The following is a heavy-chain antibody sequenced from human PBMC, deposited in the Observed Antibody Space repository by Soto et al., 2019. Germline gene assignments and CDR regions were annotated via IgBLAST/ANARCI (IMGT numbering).Heavy chain of an antibody. Sequence: GGSLRLSCAASGFTFSDYYMTWVRQAPGKGLEWLSYISGSGSSTHYADSVKGRFTISRDNAKTSLYLQMNSLRVEDTALYYCARGFCSGGGCYVGLDCWGQGTLVTVSS. V-gene: IGHV3-11*01. J-gene: IGHJ4*02. CDR3: ARGFCSGGGCYVGLDC. CDR2: ISGSGSST. D-gene: IGHD2-15*01. CDR1: GFTFSDYY.